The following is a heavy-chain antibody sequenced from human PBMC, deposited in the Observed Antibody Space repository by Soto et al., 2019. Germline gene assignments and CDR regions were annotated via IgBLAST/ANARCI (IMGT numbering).Heavy chain of an antibody. D-gene: IGHD1-1*01. CDR3: AHRRTFFASRHFDN. V-gene: IGHV2-5*02. Sequence: QITLKESGPTLVKPTQTLTLTCTFSGFSLSTSGVGVGWIRQPPGKALECLALIYWDDDKRYSPSLKSRLNITKDTPTNQVLLTMTHMDPVHTATYYCAHRRTFFASRHFDNWGQGTLVTVSS. CDR1: GFSLSTSGVG. J-gene: IGHJ4*02. CDR2: IYWDDDK.